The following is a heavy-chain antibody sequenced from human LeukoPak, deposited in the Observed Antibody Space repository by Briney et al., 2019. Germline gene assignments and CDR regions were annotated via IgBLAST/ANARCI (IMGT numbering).Heavy chain of an antibody. D-gene: IGHD1-26*01. Sequence: PGGSLRLSCATSGFTFSSSAMSWVRQAPGKGLEWVSAISGSGGGTYYADSVKGRFTISRDNSKNTLYLQMNSLRAEDTAVYYCARSPGSYGIYYYYYMDVWGKGTTVTVSS. CDR1: GFTFSSSA. J-gene: IGHJ6*03. CDR3: ARSPGSYGIYYYYYMDV. CDR2: ISGSGGGT. V-gene: IGHV3-23*01.